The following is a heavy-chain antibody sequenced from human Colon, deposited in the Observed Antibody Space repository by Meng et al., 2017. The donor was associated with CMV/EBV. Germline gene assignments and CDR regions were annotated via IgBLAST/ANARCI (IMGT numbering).Heavy chain of an antibody. Sequence: GESLKISCAGSGFIFSNYAMTWVRQAPGKGLEWVSTISTTGSSTNYADSVKGRFTISRDNSKSTLFLQMDSLRAEDTAIFYCARRGFDDHSYYFDHWGQGILVTVSS. CDR3: ARRGFDDHSYYFDH. V-gene: IGHV3-23*01. CDR2: ISTTGSST. CDR1: GFIFSNYA. J-gene: IGHJ4*02. D-gene: IGHD3-10*01.